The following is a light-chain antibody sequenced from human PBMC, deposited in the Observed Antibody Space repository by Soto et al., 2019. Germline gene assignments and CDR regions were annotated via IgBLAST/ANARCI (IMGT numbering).Light chain of an antibody. CDR1: QSVTSSS. Sequence: EIVLTQSPATLSSSPGERATLSCRASQSVTSSSLAWYQQKVGRAPRVLIYGASNRATGIPDRFSGSGSGTDFTLTISSLEPEDFAVYYCQQRSDWPLTFGGGTKVDIK. J-gene: IGKJ4*01. CDR2: GAS. CDR3: QQRSDWPLT. V-gene: IGKV3D-20*02.